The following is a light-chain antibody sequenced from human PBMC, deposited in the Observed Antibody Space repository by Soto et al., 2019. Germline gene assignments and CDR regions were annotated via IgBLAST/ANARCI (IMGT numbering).Light chain of an antibody. V-gene: IGKV1-39*01. CDR3: QQGYSNPWT. CDR1: QSVNTY. Sequence: DIQMTQSPSSLSASVGDRGTITCRASQSVNTYLHRYQQKAGQAPKLLIYAASNLQSGVPSRFSGRGSGTDFTLTVESLQPEDFATYYCQQGYSNPWTFGQGTKVDIK. CDR2: AAS. J-gene: IGKJ1*01.